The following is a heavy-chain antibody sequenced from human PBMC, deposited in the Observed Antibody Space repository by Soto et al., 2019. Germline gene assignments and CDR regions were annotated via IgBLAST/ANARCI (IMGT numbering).Heavy chain of an antibody. J-gene: IGHJ4*02. V-gene: IGHV4-61*01. Sequence: SETLSLTCTGSCDSVNSENSYWNWIRQAPGKGPEWIGYIYYNGGTNYNPSLKSRATILLDTSTNQFSLTLTSVTAADTAVYYCARDGGQGRGVIGHYWGRGILVTVSS. CDR3: ARDGGQGRGVIGHY. D-gene: IGHD3-16*02. CDR1: CDSVNSENSY. CDR2: IYYNGGT.